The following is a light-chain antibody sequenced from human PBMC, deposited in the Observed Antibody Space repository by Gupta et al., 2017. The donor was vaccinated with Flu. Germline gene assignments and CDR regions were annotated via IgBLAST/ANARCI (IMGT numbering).Light chain of an antibody. CDR3: QVSDNWSDDGWV. V-gene: IGLV3-21*02. CDR1: NIGGKS. CDR2: VYK. Sequence: TARITCEGDNIGGKSVNWYQLRPGQAHVVGVNVYKDRPSGIPERLSCSNSGNTATPTITRVEAGDEAIYDCQVSDNWSDDGWVFGGGTKLTVL. J-gene: IGLJ3*02.